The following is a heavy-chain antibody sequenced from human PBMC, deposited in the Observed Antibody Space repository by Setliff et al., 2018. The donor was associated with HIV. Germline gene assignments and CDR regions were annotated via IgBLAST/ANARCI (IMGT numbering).Heavy chain of an antibody. V-gene: IGHV3-23*01. CDR3: AKRDDSSGYYPGRI. Sequence: GGSLRLSCASSGFTFSSYAMTWVRQAPGKGLECVAVISGSGGDTYYADSVKGRLVISREKSKSTPYLQMNSLRAEDTAVYYCAKRDDSSGYYPGRIWGQGTMVTVS. J-gene: IGHJ3*02. CDR1: GFTFSSYA. D-gene: IGHD3-22*01. CDR2: ISGSGGDT.